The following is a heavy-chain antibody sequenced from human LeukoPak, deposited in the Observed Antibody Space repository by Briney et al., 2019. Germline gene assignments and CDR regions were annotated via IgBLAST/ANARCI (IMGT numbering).Heavy chain of an antibody. CDR1: GGSFSGYY. CDR2: INHSGST. J-gene: IGHJ4*02. Sequence: KPSETLSLTCAVYGGSFSGYYWSWIRQPPGKGLEWIGEINHSGSTNYNPSLKSRVTISVDTSKNQFSLKLSSVTAADTAVYYCAREPYYDILTGYSYYFDYWGQGTLVTVSS. CDR3: AREPYYDILTGYSYYFDY. D-gene: IGHD3-9*01. V-gene: IGHV4-34*01.